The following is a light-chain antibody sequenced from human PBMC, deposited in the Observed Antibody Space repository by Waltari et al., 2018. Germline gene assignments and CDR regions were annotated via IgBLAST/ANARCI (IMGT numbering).Light chain of an antibody. V-gene: IGKV3-15*01. Sequence: EIVMTQSPATLSVSPGERATLSCRASESVSSNVAWYQQKPGQAPRLLIYRASTRATGVPAKFRGSGSGTDFTLTISSLQSEDFAVYYCQQYYHWVAFGGGTWVQIK. J-gene: IGKJ4*01. CDR3: QQYYHWVA. CDR1: ESVSSN. CDR2: RAS.